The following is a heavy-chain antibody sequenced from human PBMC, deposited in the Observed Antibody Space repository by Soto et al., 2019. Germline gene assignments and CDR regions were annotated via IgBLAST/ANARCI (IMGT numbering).Heavy chain of an antibody. CDR3: ARGAGRLQFPDHDAIDI. V-gene: IGHV1-69*01. CDR2: IIPIVGTA. D-gene: IGHD6-25*01. CDR1: GXXXXSYX. Sequence: QVQLVQSXXXXKXPXXXXXXXXKASGXXXXSYXXXXXRXAXXXXXXXXXGIIPIVGTANNAQKCQGRVTITAEESTSTAYMELSSQRSEDTAVYYCARGAGRLQFPDHDAIDIWGQGTMVTVSS. J-gene: IGHJ3*02.